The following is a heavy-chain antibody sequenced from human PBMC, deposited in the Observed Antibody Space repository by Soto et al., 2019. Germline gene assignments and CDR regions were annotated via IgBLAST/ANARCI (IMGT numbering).Heavy chain of an antibody. D-gene: IGHD4-17*01. CDR3: ARSPIDYGDSPNWFDP. Sequence: AASVKVSCKASGYTFTGYYMHWVRQAPGQGLEWMGWINPNSGGTNYAQKFQGWVTMTRDTSISTAYMELSRLRSDDTAVYYCARSPIDYGDSPNWFDPRGQGTLVTVSS. CDR1: GYTFTGYY. J-gene: IGHJ5*02. V-gene: IGHV1-2*04. CDR2: INPNSGGT.